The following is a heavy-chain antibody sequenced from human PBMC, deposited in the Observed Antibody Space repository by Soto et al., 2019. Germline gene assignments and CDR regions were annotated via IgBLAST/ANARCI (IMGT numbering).Heavy chain of an antibody. Sequence: QVQLRQWGAGLLKPSETLSLTCAVYGGSFSDYYWNWIRQPPGKGLEWIGEVNYLGNTNYSPSLLGRVTISIDTSKNQLSLELTSVTAADTAVYYCARSRNLDVWGQGTTVTVSS. J-gene: IGHJ6*02. D-gene: IGHD1-1*01. V-gene: IGHV4-34*02. CDR2: VNYLGNT. CDR1: GGSFSDYY. CDR3: ARSRNLDV.